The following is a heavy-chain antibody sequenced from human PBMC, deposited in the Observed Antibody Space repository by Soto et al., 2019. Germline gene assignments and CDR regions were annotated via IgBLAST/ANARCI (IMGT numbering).Heavy chain of an antibody. CDR3: ARGSYYDFWSGYRYNWLDP. CDR1: GYTFTSYD. J-gene: IGHJ5*02. Sequence: ASVKVSCKASGYTFTSYDINWVRQATGQGLEWMGWMNPNSGNTGYAQKFQGRVTMTRNTSISTAYMELSSLRSEDTAVYYCARGSYYDFWSGYRYNWLDPWGRGTLVAVAS. CDR2: MNPNSGNT. D-gene: IGHD3-3*01. V-gene: IGHV1-8*01.